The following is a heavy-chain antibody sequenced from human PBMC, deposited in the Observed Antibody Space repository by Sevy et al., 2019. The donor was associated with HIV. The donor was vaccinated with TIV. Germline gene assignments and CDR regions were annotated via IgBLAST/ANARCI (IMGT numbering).Heavy chain of an antibody. J-gene: IGHJ4*02. Sequence: SETLSLTCAVYGGSFSGYHWSWIRQPPGKGLEWIGEINHSGSTNYNPSLKSRVTISVDTSKNQFSLKLSSVTAADTAVYYCARGYGQLRRYYFDYWGQGTLVTVSS. D-gene: IGHD4-17*01. V-gene: IGHV4-34*01. CDR3: ARGYGQLRRYYFDY. CDR2: INHSGST. CDR1: GGSFSGYH.